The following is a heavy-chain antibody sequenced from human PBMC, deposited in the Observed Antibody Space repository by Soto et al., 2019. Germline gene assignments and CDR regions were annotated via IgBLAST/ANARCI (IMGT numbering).Heavy chain of an antibody. CDR2: VYNSGST. CDR1: GGSISSYY. CDR3: ARGGPSSKWLDP. V-gene: IGHV4-59*01. Sequence: SETLSLTCTVSGGSISSYYWSWIRQPPGKGLEWIGYVYNSGSTNYNPSLKSRVTISIDTSKNHFSLKLTSLTATETSVYYCARGGPSSKWLDPWGQGTLVTVS. J-gene: IGHJ5*02.